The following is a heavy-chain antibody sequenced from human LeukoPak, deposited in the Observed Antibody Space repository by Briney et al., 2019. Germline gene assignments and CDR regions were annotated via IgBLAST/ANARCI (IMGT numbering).Heavy chain of an antibody. V-gene: IGHV3-30-3*01. CDR2: ISYDGSNK. CDR1: GFTFSSGT. J-gene: IGHJ4*02. Sequence: TGGSLRLSCAASGFTFSSGTMNWVRQAPGKGLEWVAVISYDGSNKYYADSVKGRFTISRDNSKNTLYLQMNSLRAEDTAVYYCARYNYGSGSFPYWGQGTLVTVSS. D-gene: IGHD3-10*01. CDR3: ARYNYGSGSFPY.